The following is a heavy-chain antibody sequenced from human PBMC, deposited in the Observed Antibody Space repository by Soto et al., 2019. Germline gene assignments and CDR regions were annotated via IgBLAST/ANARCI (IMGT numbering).Heavy chain of an antibody. CDR2: IIPIFGTA. J-gene: IGHJ6*02. Sequence: GASGKLSCKDSRGTFSSYAISSVRQYHGQWLEWMGGIIPIFGTANYAQKFQGRVTITADESTSTAYMELSSLRSEDTAVYYCAREPQERIFGLVPLSGMEVWGHGTTVTVSS. CDR1: RGTFSSYA. V-gene: IGHV1-69*13. CDR3: AREPQERIFGLVPLSGMEV. D-gene: IGHD3-3*01.